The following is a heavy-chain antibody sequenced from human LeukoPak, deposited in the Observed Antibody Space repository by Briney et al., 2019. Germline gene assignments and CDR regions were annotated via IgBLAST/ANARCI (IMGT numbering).Heavy chain of an antibody. CDR3: ARLPAAGIALQYFQH. V-gene: IGHV1-69*04. CDR1: GGTFSSYA. CDR2: ISPILGIA. D-gene: IGHD6-13*01. J-gene: IGHJ1*01. Sequence: GASVKVSCKASGGTFSSYAISWVRQAPGQGLEWMGRISPILGIANYAQKFQGRVTITADKSTSTAYMELSSLRSEDTAVYYCARLPAAGIALQYFQHWGQGTLVTVSS.